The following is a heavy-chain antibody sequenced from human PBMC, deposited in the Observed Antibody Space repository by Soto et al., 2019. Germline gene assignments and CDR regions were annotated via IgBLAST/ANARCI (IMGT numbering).Heavy chain of an antibody. CDR2: IYYSGST. CDR1: GGSISSYY. J-gene: IGHJ4*02. D-gene: IGHD3-22*01. Sequence: SETLSLTCTVSGGSISSYYWSWIRQPPGKGLEWIGYIYYSGSTNYNPSLKSRVTISVDTSKNQFTLKLRSVTAADTAVYYCVREANYYDSSGYWDDYWGQGTLVTVSS. V-gene: IGHV4-59*01. CDR3: VREANYYDSSGYWDDY.